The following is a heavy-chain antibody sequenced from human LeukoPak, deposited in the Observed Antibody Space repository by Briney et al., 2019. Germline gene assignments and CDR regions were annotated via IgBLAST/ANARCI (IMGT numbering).Heavy chain of an antibody. J-gene: IGHJ3*02. CDR1: GYTFTGYY. CDR3: ARDVVGATSDAFDI. D-gene: IGHD1-26*01. Sequence: GASVKVSCKASGYTFTGYYMHWVRQAPGQGLEWMGWINPNSGGTNYAQKFQGRVTMTRDTSISTAYMELSRLRSDDTAVYYCARDVVGATSDAFDIWGQGTMVTVSS. V-gene: IGHV1-2*02. CDR2: INPNSGGT.